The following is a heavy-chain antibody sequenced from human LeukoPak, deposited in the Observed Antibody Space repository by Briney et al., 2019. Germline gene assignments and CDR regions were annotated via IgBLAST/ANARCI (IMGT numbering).Heavy chain of an antibody. CDR2: IKQDGSDR. J-gene: IGHJ4*02. CDR3: VRNLAVAGTCFDS. D-gene: IGHD6-19*01. CDR1: GFTFRNYW. V-gene: IGHV3-7*03. Sequence: GGSLRLSCAASGFTFRNYWMSWVRQAPGTGLEWVANIKQDGSDRNYVASVRGRFTISRDNAERSLYLQMNSLRAEDTAVYYCVRNLAVAGTCFDSWGQGTLVTVSS.